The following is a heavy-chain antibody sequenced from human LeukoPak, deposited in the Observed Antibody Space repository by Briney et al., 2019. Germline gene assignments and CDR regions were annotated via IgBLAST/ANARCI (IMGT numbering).Heavy chain of an antibody. V-gene: IGHV4-34*01. CDR3: ARVSCGGDCRGHYYHYYMDV. D-gene: IGHD2-21*02. CDR2: INHSGST. CDR1: GGSFIGFH. Sequence: HSETLSLTCAVYGGSFIGFHWNWIRQPPGKGLEWIGDINHSGSTNYNPSLTSRVTISVDPSNHQFSLNLSSVTAADTAVYYCARVSCGGDCRGHYYHYYMDVWGKGTTVTISS. J-gene: IGHJ6*03.